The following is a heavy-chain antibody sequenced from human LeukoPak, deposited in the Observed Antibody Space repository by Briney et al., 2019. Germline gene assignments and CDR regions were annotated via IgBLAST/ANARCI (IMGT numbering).Heavy chain of an antibody. CDR3: ARDILEIYYYYYGMDV. CDR1: GFTFSSYW. CDR2: IKQDGSEK. D-gene: IGHD1-1*01. V-gene: IGHV3-7*01. J-gene: IGHJ6*02. Sequence: GGSLRLSCAASGFTFSSYWMSRVRQAPGKGLEWVANIKQDGSEKYYVDSVKGRFTISRDNAKNSLYLQMNSLRAEDTAVYYCARDILEIYYYYYGMDVWGQGTTVTVSS.